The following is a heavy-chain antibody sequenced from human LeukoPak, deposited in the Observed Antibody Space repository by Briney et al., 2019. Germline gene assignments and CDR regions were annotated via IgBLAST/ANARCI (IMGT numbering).Heavy chain of an antibody. CDR2: HNPNSGGT. CDR3: AHLVTYYYDSSGYYGDY. V-gene: IGHV1-2*02. Sequence: ASVTVSCKASGYTFTGYYMHWVRQAPGQGLEWMGWHNPNSGGTNNAQKLQGRVTMTRETSISTANLELSRLRSNDTAVYYWAHLVTYYYDSSGYYGDYWGQGTLCTVSS. CDR1: GYTFTGYY. J-gene: IGHJ4*02. D-gene: IGHD3-22*01.